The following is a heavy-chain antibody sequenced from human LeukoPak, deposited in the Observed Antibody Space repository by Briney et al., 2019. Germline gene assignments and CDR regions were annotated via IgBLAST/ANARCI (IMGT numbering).Heavy chain of an antibody. V-gene: IGHV4-34*01. CDR1: GGSFSVYY. CDR2: IYYSGST. Sequence: SETLSLTCAVYGGSFSVYYWSWIRQPPGKGLEWIGSIYYSGSTYYNPSLKSRVTISVDTSKNQFSLKLSSVTAADTAVYYCARVTRYYYMDVWGKGTTVTISS. CDR3: ARVTRYYYMDV. J-gene: IGHJ6*03. D-gene: IGHD2-21*02.